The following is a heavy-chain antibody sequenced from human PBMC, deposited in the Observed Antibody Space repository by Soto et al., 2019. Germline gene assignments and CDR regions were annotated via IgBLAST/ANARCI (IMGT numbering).Heavy chain of an antibody. CDR3: SGVVASGY. D-gene: IGHD2-21*01. CDR2: ISRDGGTK. CDR1: GFTVSTYG. V-gene: IGHV3-30*03. J-gene: IGHJ4*02. Sequence: QVQLVESGGGVVQPGRSLRLSCAVSGFTVSTYGMQWVRQAPGKGLEWVAVISRDGGTKYYADSVKGRFTISRDNSRNTLFLDMNGLRGEAMGVYYCSGVVASGYWGQGTLVTVSS.